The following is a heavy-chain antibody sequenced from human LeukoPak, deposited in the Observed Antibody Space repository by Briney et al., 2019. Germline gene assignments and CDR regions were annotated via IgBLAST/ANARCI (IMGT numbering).Heavy chain of an antibody. J-gene: IGHJ4*02. CDR2: INPST. CDR3: ARAYSSSWYYFDF. V-gene: IGHV1-46*01. D-gene: IGHD6-13*01. CDR1: GYTFTSYY. Sequence: APVKVSCKASGYTFTSYYMHWVRQAPGQGLEWMGIINPSTTYAQKFQGRVTMTRDTSTSTVYMELSSLRSEDAAVYYCARAYSSSWYYFDFWGQGTLVTVSS.